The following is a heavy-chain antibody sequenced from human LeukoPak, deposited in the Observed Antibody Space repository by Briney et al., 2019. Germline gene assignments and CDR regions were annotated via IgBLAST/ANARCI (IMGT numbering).Heavy chain of an antibody. CDR3: ARDTYYYDSSGYNYFDY. CDR2: IYHTEST. D-gene: IGHD3-22*01. J-gene: IGHJ4*02. Sequence: PSETLSLTCTVSGFSISSGYYWGWIRQPPGKGLEWIGSIYHTESTYYNPSLKSRVTISVDTSKNQFSLKLNSVTAADTAVYYCARDTYYYDSSGYNYFDYWGQGTLVTVSS. CDR1: GFSISSGYY. V-gene: IGHV4-38-2*02.